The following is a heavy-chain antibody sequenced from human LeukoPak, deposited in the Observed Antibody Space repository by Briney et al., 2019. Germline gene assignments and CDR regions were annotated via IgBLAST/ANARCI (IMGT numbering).Heavy chain of an antibody. D-gene: IGHD4-17*01. V-gene: IGHV3-21*01. CDR1: GFTFSSYS. CDR3: ARAGGSTVSHSDY. J-gene: IGHJ4*02. CDR2: ISSSSSYI. Sequence: EGSLRLSCAASGFTFSSYSMNWVRQAPGKGLEWVSSISSSSSYIYYADSVKGRFTISRDSAKNSLYLQMNSLRAEDTAVYYCARAGGSTVSHSDYWGQGTLVTVSS.